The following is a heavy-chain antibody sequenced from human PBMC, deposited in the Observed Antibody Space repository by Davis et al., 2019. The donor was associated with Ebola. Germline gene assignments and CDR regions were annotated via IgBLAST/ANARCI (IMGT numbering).Heavy chain of an antibody. Sequence: SETLSLTCTVSGGSISSSSYYWSWIRQPPGKGLEWIGEINHSGSTNYNPSLKSRVTISVDTSKNQFSLKLSSVTAADTAVYYCARVGAIGGAGAHYYYYGMDVWGQGTTVTVSS. V-gene: IGHV4-39*07. CDR2: INHSGST. CDR3: ARVGAIGGAGAHYYYYGMDV. D-gene: IGHD1-26*01. J-gene: IGHJ6*02. CDR1: GGSISSSSYY.